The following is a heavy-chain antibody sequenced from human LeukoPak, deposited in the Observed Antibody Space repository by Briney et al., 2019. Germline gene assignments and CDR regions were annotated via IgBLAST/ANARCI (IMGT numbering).Heavy chain of an antibody. CDR1: GGSISSYY. J-gene: IGHJ4*02. CDR3: ARIPRDFWSGYYSGFDY. D-gene: IGHD3-3*01. Sequence: PSETLSLTCTVSGGSISSYYWSWIRQPPGKGLEWIGYIYYSGGTNYNPSLKSRLTISIDTSKNQFFLKLSSVTAADTAVYYCARIPRDFWSGYYSGFDYWGQGTLVTVSS. CDR2: IYYSGGT. V-gene: IGHV4-59*01.